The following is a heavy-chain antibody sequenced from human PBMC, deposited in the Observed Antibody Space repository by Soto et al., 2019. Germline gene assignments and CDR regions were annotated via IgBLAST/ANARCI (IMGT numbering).Heavy chain of an antibody. V-gene: IGHV3-11*04. D-gene: IGHD3-10*01. CDR3: AREGDYGSGSYFDY. CDR1: GFAFRHNY. J-gene: IGHJ4*02. Sequence: GGSLRLSCTVSGFAFRHNYLTWIRQAPGKGLEWLSYISTSGSPAYYADSVKGRFTISTDNAKKSLYLQMDSLRAEDTAVYYCAREGDYGSGSYFDYWGQGTLVTVSS. CDR2: ISTSGSPA.